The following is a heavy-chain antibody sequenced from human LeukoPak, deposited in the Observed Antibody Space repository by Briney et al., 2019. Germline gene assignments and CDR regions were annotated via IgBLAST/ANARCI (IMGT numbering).Heavy chain of an antibody. CDR3: ARLPDYYDSSGINWVYFDY. J-gene: IGHJ4*02. Sequence: PGGSLRLSCAASGFAFNTYSMNWVRQAPGKGLEWVSYISSSGSTIYYADSVKGRFTISRDNAKNSLYLQMNSLRAEDTAVYYCARLPDYYDSSGINWVYFDYWGQGTLVTVSS. V-gene: IGHV3-48*04. CDR2: ISSSGSTI. D-gene: IGHD3-22*01. CDR1: GFAFNTYS.